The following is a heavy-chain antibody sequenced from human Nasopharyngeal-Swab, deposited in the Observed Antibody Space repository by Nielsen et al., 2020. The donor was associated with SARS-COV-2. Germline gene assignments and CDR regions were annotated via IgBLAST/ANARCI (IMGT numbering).Heavy chain of an antibody. J-gene: IGHJ5*02. D-gene: IGHD2-15*01. V-gene: IGHV3-23*01. CDR2: ITGSGGKT. CDR3: ARRISGGCDDP. Sequence: VRQAPGKGLEWVSSITGSGGKTYYADSVKGRFTIFRDNSKNTLFLQMNSLRTEDTAVYYCARRISGGCDDPWGLGTLVTVSS.